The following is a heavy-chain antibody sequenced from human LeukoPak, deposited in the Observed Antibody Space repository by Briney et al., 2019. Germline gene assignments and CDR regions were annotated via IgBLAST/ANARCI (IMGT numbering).Heavy chain of an antibody. V-gene: IGHV4-39*01. Sequence: PSETLSLTCTVSGGSISSSSYYWGWIRQPPGKGLEWIGSIYYSGNTYYNPSLQSRVTISVDTSKNQFSLKLSSVTAADTAVYYCAGLHPRRDGFSTEAWHFDYWGQGTLVTVSS. J-gene: IGHJ4*02. CDR1: GGSISSSSYY. D-gene: IGHD5-24*01. CDR3: AGLHPRRDGFSTEAWHFDY. CDR2: IYYSGNT.